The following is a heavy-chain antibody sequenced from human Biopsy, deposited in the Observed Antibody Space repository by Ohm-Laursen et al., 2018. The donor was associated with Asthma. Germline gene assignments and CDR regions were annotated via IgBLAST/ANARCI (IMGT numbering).Heavy chain of an antibody. Sequence: SVKVSCKASGGTFNSDAISWVRQAPGQGLEWMGEITPIFGTPSYAQNFQSRLTITADDSTSTVYMELSSLRSEDTAMYYCARSYCGGDCFSPFDYWGQGTLVTVSS. V-gene: IGHV1-69*13. CDR2: ITPIFGTP. J-gene: IGHJ4*02. CDR1: GGTFNSDA. CDR3: ARSYCGGDCFSPFDY. D-gene: IGHD2-21*01.